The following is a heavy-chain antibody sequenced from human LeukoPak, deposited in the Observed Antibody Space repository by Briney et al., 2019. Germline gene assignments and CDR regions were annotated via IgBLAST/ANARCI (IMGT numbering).Heavy chain of an antibody. CDR3: ARHGTISSESYFDY. CDR2: IHNSGRT. CDR1: GGSVTSYY. J-gene: IGHJ4*02. Sequence: SETLSLTCSVSGGSVTSYYWSWIRQSPGKGLEWIGYIHNSGRTNYNPSLKSRVTGFVDASKNQVSLRLSSVTAADTAVYYCARHGTISSESYFDYWGQGALVTVSS. D-gene: IGHD1-14*01. V-gene: IGHV4-59*08.